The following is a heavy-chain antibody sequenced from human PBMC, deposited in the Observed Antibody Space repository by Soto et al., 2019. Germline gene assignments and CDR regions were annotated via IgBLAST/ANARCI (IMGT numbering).Heavy chain of an antibody. Sequence: QVHLVESGGGLVKPGGSLRLSCAASGFTFSDYDMHWIRQAPGKGLEWVSYISGSGDTIHYADSVQGRFTISRDNAKSSLYLQMSSLRAEDTAAYYCARVGCSASCFSDWFDPWGQGTLVTVSS. CDR3: ARVGCSASCFSDWFDP. V-gene: IGHV3-11*01. CDR2: ISGSGDTI. D-gene: IGHD2-2*01. CDR1: GFTFSDYD. J-gene: IGHJ5*02.